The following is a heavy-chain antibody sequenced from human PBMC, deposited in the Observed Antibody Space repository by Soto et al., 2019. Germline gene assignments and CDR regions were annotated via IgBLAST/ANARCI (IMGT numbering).Heavy chain of an antibody. CDR3: AREVYGDYPFDY. Sequence: EVQLVASGGGLVQPGGSLRLSCAASGFTVSSNYMSWVRQAPGKGLEWVSVIYSGGSTYYADSVKGRFTISRDNSKNTLYLQMNSLRAEDTAVYYCAREVYGDYPFDYWGQGTLVTVSS. D-gene: IGHD4-17*01. CDR1: GFTVSSNY. CDR2: IYSGGST. J-gene: IGHJ4*02. V-gene: IGHV3-66*01.